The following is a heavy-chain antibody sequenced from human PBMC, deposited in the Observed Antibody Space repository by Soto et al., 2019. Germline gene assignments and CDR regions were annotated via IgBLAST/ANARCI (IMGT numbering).Heavy chain of an antibody. CDR2: INPNSGNT. Sequence: GASVKVSCKASGFTFTSSAVQWVRQARGQGLEWMGWINPNSGNTNYAQKFQEWVTITRDTSISTAYMELSRLRSDDTAVYYCARAEVGYYYYGMDVWGQGTTVTVSS. CDR1: GFTFTSSA. V-gene: IGHV1-58*01. CDR3: ARAEVGYYYYGMDV. D-gene: IGHD1-26*01. J-gene: IGHJ6*02.